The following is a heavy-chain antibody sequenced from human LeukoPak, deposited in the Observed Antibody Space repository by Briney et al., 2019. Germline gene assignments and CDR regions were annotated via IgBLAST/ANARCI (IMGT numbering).Heavy chain of an antibody. CDR1: GYTLTELS. V-gene: IGHV1-24*01. J-gene: IGHJ6*02. CDR3: ARTSVSHINYYYGSGRHGMDV. CDR2: FDPEDGET. D-gene: IGHD3-10*01. Sequence: ASVKVSCKVSGYTLTELSMHWVRQAPGKGLEWMGGFDPEDGETIYAQKFQGRVTMTRNTSISTAYMELSSLRSDDTAVYYCARTSVSHINYYYGSGRHGMDVWGQGTTVTVSS.